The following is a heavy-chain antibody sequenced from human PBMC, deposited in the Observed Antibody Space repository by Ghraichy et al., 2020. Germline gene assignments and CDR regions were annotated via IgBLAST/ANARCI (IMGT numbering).Heavy chain of an antibody. CDR3: ARGGGCTNGVCYWIDY. CDR2: INHSGST. D-gene: IGHD2-8*01. CDR1: GGSFSGYY. Sequence: SQTLSLTCAVYGGSFSGYYWSWIRQPPGKGLEWIGEINHSGSTNYNPSLKSRVTISVETSKNQFSLKLSSVTAADTAVYYCARGGGCTNGVCYWIDYWGQGTLVTVSS. J-gene: IGHJ4*02. V-gene: IGHV4-34*01.